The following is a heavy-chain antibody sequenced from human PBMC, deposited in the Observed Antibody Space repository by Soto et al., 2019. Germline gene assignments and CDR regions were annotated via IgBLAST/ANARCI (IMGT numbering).Heavy chain of an antibody. CDR1: GGSISSSSYY. Sequence: PSETLSLTCTVSGGSISSSSYYWGWVRQPPGKGLEWIGSIYYSGSTNYNPSLKSRVTISVDTSKNQFSLKLSSVTAADTAVYYCARGVTTVTTFKDCYYGMDVWGQGTTVTVSS. V-gene: IGHV4-39*07. D-gene: IGHD4-4*01. CDR3: ARGVTTVTTFKDCYYGMDV. CDR2: IYYSGST. J-gene: IGHJ6*02.